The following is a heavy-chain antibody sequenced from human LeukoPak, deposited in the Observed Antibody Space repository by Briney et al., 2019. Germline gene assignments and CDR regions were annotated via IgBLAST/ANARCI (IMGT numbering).Heavy chain of an antibody. J-gene: IGHJ5*02. Sequence: GASVKVSCKASGYTFTSHYMHWVRQAPGQGLEWMGIINPSGGSTSYAQKFQGRVTMTRDTSTSTVYMELSSLRSEDTAVYYCARVTDYYDSSGYYGNWFDPWGQGTLVTVSS. V-gene: IGHV1-46*01. CDR1: GYTFTSHY. CDR2: INPSGGST. D-gene: IGHD3-22*01. CDR3: ARVTDYYDSSGYYGNWFDP.